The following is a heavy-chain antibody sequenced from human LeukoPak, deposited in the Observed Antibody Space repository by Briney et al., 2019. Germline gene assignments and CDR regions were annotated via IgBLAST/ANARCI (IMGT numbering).Heavy chain of an antibody. CDR2: ISSSSSYI. D-gene: IGHD1-14*01. CDR3: ARNCLPVNPTYWV. CDR1: GFTFSSYS. J-gene: IGHJ4*01. Sequence: GGSLRLSCAASGFTFSSYSMNWVRQAPGKGLEWVSPISSSSSYIYYADSVKGRFTISRDNAKNSLYLQMTSLRAEDTAVYYWARNCLPVNPTYWVWGQGTLVTVSS. V-gene: IGHV3-21*03.